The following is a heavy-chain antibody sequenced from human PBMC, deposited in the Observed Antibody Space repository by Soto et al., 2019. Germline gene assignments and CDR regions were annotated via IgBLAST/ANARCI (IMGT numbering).Heavy chain of an antibody. Sequence: ASVKVSCKASGYTFTGYYMHWVRQAPGQVLEWMGWINPNSGGTNYAQKFQGWVTMTRDTSISTAYMELSRLRSDDTAVYYCARGIAFGGVIVIRGGYYGMDVWGQGTTVTVSS. V-gene: IGHV1-2*04. CDR3: ARGIAFGGVIVIRGGYYGMDV. CDR1: GYTFTGYY. J-gene: IGHJ6*02. CDR2: INPNSGGT. D-gene: IGHD3-16*02.